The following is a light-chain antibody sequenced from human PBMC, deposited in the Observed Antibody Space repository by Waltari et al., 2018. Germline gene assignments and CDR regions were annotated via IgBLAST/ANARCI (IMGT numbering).Light chain of an antibody. J-gene: IGLJ3*02. CDR1: TGAVTSGQY. CDR2: DTR. CDR3: LLWYSGPRWV. Sequence: QAVVTQEPSLTVSPGGTVTLTCGSSTGAVTSGQYPYWFQQKPGQVPMTLIYDTRNKHSWTPARFSGSLLGGKAALTLSNAQPEDEAEYYCLLWYSGPRWVFGGGTKLSVL. V-gene: IGLV7-46*01.